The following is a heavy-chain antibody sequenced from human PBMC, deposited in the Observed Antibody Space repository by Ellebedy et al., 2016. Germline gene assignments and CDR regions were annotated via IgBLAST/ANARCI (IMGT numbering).Heavy chain of an antibody. V-gene: IGHV3-21*01. Sequence: GGSLRLXXAASGFTFSSYSMNWVRQAPGKGLEWVSSISSSSSYIYYADSVKGRFTISRDNAKNSLYLQMNSLRAEDTAVYYCARDRFALPEYYYGSGSTQYYYYGMDVWGQGTTVTVSS. CDR3: ARDRFALPEYYYGSGSTQYYYYGMDV. J-gene: IGHJ6*02. CDR1: GFTFSSYS. CDR2: ISSSSSYI. D-gene: IGHD3-10*01.